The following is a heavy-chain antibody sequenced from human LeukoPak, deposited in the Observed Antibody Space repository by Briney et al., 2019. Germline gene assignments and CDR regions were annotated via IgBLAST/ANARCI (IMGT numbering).Heavy chain of an antibody. J-gene: IGHJ4*02. Sequence: TGGSLRLSCAASGFTFSSYRMNWVRQAPGKGLEWGSSISTSGSYIYYADSVKGRFTISRDNAKNSLYLQMNSLRAEDTAVYYCVRDGGFCSGGSCYAEYYFDYWGQGTLVTVSS. CDR1: GFTFSSYR. CDR2: ISTSGSYI. D-gene: IGHD2-15*01. CDR3: VRDGGFCSGGSCYAEYYFDY. V-gene: IGHV3-21*01.